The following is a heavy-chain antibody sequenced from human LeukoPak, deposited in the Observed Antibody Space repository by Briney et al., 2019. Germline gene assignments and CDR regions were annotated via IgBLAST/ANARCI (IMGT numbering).Heavy chain of an antibody. D-gene: IGHD3-3*01. J-gene: IGHJ6*03. CDR3: ARENVLRFLEYHYYYYMDV. CDR2: INSDGSST. V-gene: IGHV3-74*01. CDR1: GFTFSSYW. Sequence: PGGSLRLSCAASGFTFSSYWMHWVRQAPGKGLVWVSRINSDGSSTSYADSVKGRFTISRDNAKNTLYLQMNSLRAEDTAVYYCARENVLRFLEYHYYYYMDVWGKGTTVTVSS.